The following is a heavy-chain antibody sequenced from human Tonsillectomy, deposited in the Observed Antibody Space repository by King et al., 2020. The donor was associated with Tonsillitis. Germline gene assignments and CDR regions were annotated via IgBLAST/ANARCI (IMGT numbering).Heavy chain of an antibody. D-gene: IGHD6-13*01. J-gene: IGHJ4*02. V-gene: IGHV3-7*03. Sequence: VQLVESGGGLVQPGGSLRLSCAASGFTFSTYWMNWVRKAPGKGLEWVANINQDGSEKYYVDSVKGRFTISRDNAKNSLYLQMDSLRAEDTAVYYCARDVTSSWYNYWGQGSLVTVSS. CDR2: INQDGSEK. CDR1: GFTFSTYW. CDR3: ARDVTSSWYNY.